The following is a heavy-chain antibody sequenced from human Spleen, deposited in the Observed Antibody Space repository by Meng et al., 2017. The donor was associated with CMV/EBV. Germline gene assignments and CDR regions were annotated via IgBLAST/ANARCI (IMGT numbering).Heavy chain of an antibody. J-gene: IGHJ4*02. CDR3: ARGLTGY. D-gene: IGHD4/OR15-4a*01. CDR1: GGYFSGYY. CDR2: IKHSGST. Sequence: SEALSLTCAVDGGYFSGYYWSWIGQPPGEGLEKIGKIKHSGSTNYNPSLKSRVTISVDTSKNQFSLKLSSVTAADTAVYYCARGLTGYWGQGTLVTVSS. V-gene: IGHV4-34*01.